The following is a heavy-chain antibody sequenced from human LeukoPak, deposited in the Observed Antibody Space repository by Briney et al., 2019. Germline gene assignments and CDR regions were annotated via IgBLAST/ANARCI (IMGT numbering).Heavy chain of an antibody. J-gene: IGHJ4*02. CDR3: ARSDRITIFGVLIAFDY. CDR1: GGSISSGDYY. D-gene: IGHD3-3*01. CDR2: MYYSGST. V-gene: IGHV4-30-4*08. Sequence: SETLSLTCTVSGGSISSGDYYWSWIRQPPGKGLEWIGYMYYSGSTYYNPSLKSRVTISVDTSKNQFSLKLSSVTAADTAVYYCARSDRITIFGVLIAFDYWGQGTLVTVSS.